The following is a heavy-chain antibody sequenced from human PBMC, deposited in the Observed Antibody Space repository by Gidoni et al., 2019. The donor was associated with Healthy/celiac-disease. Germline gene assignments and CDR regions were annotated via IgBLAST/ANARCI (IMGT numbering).Heavy chain of an antibody. Sequence: QVQLQQWGAGLLKPSETLSLTCAVYGVSFRGYYWSWIRQPPGKGLEWIGETKPSGSTNDNPYLKSRVTRSVDTSKNQFSRKLSYVTAADTAVYYCARGYGWLAAYNGFDPWGQGTLVTGSS. CDR2: TKPSGST. J-gene: IGHJ5*02. D-gene: IGHD6-19*01. V-gene: IGHV4-34*01. CDR3: ARGYGWLAAYNGFDP. CDR1: GVSFRGYY.